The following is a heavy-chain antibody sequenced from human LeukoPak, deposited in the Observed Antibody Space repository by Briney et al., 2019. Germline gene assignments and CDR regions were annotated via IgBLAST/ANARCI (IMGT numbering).Heavy chain of an antibody. D-gene: IGHD1-26*01. J-gene: IGHJ3*02. CDR1: GCSFSSYA. CDR2: IIPIFGTA. Sequence: GSSVKVSCKASGCSFSSYAISWVRQAPGPGLEWMGGIIPIFGTANYAQKFQGRVTITADESTSTAYMEPSSLRSEDTAVYYFASDSYRAFDIWGQGTMVTVSS. CDR3: ASDSYRAFDI. V-gene: IGHV1-69*13.